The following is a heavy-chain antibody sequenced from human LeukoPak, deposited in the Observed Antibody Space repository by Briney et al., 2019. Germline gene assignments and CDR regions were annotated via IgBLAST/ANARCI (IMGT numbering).Heavy chain of an antibody. CDR1: GGSISGYY. D-gene: IGHD5-18*01. CDR2: IYYSGST. CDR3: ARVLRDTAMVSGYFDY. J-gene: IGHJ4*02. V-gene: IGHV4-59*01. Sequence: SETLSLTCTVSGGSISGYYWSWIRQPPGKGLEWIAYIYYSGSTNYNPSLKSRVTISVDTSKNQFSLKLSSVTAADTAVYYCARVLRDTAMVSGYFDYWGQGTLVTVSS.